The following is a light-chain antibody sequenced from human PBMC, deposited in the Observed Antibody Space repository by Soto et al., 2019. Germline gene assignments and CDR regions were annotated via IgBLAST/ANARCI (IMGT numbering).Light chain of an antibody. J-gene: IGKJ1*01. Sequence: GDRVTITCRASQSVSSWLAWYQQKPGKAPKLLIYDASHLESGVPSRFSGSGSGTEFTLTISSLQPDDFATYYCQHYNSYSEAFGQGTKVDI. V-gene: IGKV1-5*01. CDR2: DAS. CDR1: QSVSSW. CDR3: QHYNSYSEA.